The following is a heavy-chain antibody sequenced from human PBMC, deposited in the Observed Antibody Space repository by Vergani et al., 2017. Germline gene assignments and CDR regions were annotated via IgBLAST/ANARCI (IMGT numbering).Heavy chain of an antibody. V-gene: IGHV3-48*04. D-gene: IGHD3-10*01. J-gene: IGHJ4*02. CDR3: AREAITMFRGGYFDY. Sequence: EVQLVESGGGLVQPGGSLRLSCAASGFTFSSYSMNWVRQAPGKGLEWVSYISSSSSTIYYADSVKGRFTISRDNAKNSLYLQMNSLRAEDTAVYYCAREAITMFRGGYFDYWGQGTLVTVSS. CDR2: ISSSSSTI. CDR1: GFTFSSYS.